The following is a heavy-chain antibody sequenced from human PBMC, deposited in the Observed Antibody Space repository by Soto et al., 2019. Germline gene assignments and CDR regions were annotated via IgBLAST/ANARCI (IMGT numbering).Heavy chain of an antibody. D-gene: IGHD3-3*01. V-gene: IGHV4-39*01. CDR1: GGSISSSSYY. J-gene: IGHJ6*03. CDR3: ARLPRDLIFGVVISHYYYYMDV. CDR2: IYYSGST. Sequence: SETLSLTCTVSGGSISSSSYYWGWIRQPPGKGLEWIGSIYYSGSTYYNPSLKSRVTISVDTSKNQFSLKLSSVTAADTAVYYCARLPRDLIFGVVISHYYYYMDVWGKGTTVTVSS.